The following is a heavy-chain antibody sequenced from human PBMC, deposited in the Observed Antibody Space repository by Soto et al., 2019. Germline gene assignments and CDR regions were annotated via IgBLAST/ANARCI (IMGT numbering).Heavy chain of an antibody. Sequence: GASVKVSCKASGYTFTSYDINWVRHATGRGLEWMGWMNPNSGNTGYAQKFQGRVTMTRNTSISTAYMELSSLRSEDTAVYYCARGLLSSGWFKSWGQGTLVTVSS. D-gene: IGHD6-19*01. CDR2: MNPNSGNT. V-gene: IGHV1-8*01. CDR3: ARGLLSSGWFKS. CDR1: GYTFTSYD. J-gene: IGHJ5*02.